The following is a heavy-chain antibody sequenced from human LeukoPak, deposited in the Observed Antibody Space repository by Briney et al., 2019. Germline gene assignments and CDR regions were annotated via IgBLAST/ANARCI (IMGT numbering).Heavy chain of an antibody. D-gene: IGHD2-2*01. J-gene: IGHJ3*02. CDR1: GFTFSSYS. V-gene: IGHV3-48*01. CDR3: AREGDIVVVPAAMYAFDI. Sequence: SGGSLRLSCAASGFTFSSYSMNWVRQAPGKGLEWVSYISSSSSTIYYADSVKGRFTISRDNAKNSLYLQMNSLRAEDTAVYYCAREGDIVVVPAAMYAFDIWGQGTMVTVSS. CDR2: ISSSSSTI.